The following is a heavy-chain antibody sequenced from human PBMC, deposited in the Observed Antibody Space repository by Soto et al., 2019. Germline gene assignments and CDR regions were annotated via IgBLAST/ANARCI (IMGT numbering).Heavy chain of an antibody. J-gene: IGHJ4*02. D-gene: IGHD3-16*02. CDR3: ARGPYDYIWGSYRYPPTYFDY. CDR2: IYYSGST. Sequence: SETLSLTCTVSGGSIRSYCWTWIRQHPGKGLEWIGYIYYSGSTYYNPSLKSRVTISVDTSKNQFFLKLSSVTAADTAVYYCARGPYDYIWGSYRYPPTYFDYWGQGTLVTVSS. V-gene: IGHV4-59*06. CDR1: GGSIRSYC.